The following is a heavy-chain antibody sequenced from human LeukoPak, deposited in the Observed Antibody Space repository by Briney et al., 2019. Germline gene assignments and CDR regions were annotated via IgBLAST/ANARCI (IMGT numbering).Heavy chain of an antibody. Sequence: SETLSLTCAVSGGSISSSNWWSWVRQPPGKGLEWIEEISHSGITNYNPSLKSRVTISADKSKNQFSLKLNSVTAADTAVYYCARWGTYWGQGILVTVSS. D-gene: IGHD3-16*01. CDR1: GGSISSSNW. J-gene: IGHJ4*02. V-gene: IGHV4-4*02. CDR3: ARWGTY. CDR2: ISHSGIT.